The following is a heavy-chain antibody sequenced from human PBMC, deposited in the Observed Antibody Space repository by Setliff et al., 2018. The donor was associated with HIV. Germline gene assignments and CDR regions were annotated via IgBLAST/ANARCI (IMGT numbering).Heavy chain of an antibody. D-gene: IGHD2-2*01. V-gene: IGHV4-4*08. CDR1: GGSISSYY. CDR2: ICTSGST. J-gene: IGHJ3*02. Sequence: PSETLSLTCTVSGGSISSYYWSWIRQPPGKGLEWIGYICTSGSTNYNPSLKSRVTISVDTSKNQFSLKLSSVTAADTAVYYCARGHCSSTSCYSYAFDIWGQGTMVTVSS. CDR3: ARGHCSSTSCYSYAFDI.